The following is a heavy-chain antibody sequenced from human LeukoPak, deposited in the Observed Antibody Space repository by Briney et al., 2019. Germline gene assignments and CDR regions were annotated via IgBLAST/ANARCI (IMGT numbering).Heavy chain of an antibody. CDR3: ARSTPVTYYFDY. Sequence: SETLSLTCAVSGGSISSSGHSWSWIRQPPGKGLEWIGYIYHSGSAYYNPSLKSRVTMSVDRSKNQFSLNLSSVTAADTAVYYCARSTPVTYYFDYWGQGTLVTVSP. CDR2: IYHSGSA. V-gene: IGHV4-30-2*01. D-gene: IGHD4-17*01. CDR1: GGSISSSGHS. J-gene: IGHJ4*02.